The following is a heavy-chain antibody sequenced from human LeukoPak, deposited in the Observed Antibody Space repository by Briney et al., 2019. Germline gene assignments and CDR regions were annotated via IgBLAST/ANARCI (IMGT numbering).Heavy chain of an antibody. J-gene: IGHJ6*02. CDR2: ISGSGGST. CDR1: GFTFSSYA. D-gene: IGHD1-20*01. V-gene: IGHV3-23*01. Sequence: GGSLRLSCAASGFTFSSYAMSWVRQAPGKGLEWVSAISGSGGSTYYADSVKGRFTISRDNSKNTLYLQMNSLRAEDTALYYCARGKPVTGTPDYYSYGMDVWGQGTMVTVSS. CDR3: ARGKPVTGTPDYYSYGMDV.